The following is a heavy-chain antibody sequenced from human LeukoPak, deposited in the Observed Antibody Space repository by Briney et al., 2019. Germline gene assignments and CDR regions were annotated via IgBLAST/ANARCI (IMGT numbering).Heavy chain of an antibody. J-gene: IGHJ4*02. CDR2: ISANGITT. CDR3: ASSLNTVIISPYYFDY. V-gene: IGHV3-11*04. Sequence: GGSLRLSCAASGFTFSDYHMGWIRRAPGQGLEWILYISANGITTYYADSVKGRFTISRDNARNSLSLYMNFLRAEDTAVYYCASSLNTVIISPYYFDYWGQGTLVTVSS. CDR1: GFTFSDYH. D-gene: IGHD4-11*01.